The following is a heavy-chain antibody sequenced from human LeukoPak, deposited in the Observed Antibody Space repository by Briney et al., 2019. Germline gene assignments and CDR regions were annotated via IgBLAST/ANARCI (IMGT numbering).Heavy chain of an antibody. CDR2: MYYSGRS. CDR1: GASLSSTAYY. D-gene: IGHD3-10*01. Sequence: SETLSLTCTVSGASLSSTAYYWGWLRQSPGKGLEWIGSMYYSGRSYYSESLKTRVTILVDTSRDQFSLKLTSVTAADTAVYYCASNLYGSGNYFAYWGQGTLVTVS. CDR3: ASNLYGSGNYFAY. V-gene: IGHV4-39*01. J-gene: IGHJ4*02.